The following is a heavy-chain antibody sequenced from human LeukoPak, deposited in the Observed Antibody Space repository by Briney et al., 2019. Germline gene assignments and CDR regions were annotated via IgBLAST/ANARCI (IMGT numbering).Heavy chain of an antibody. CDR2: ISGSGGST. CDR1: GFTFSSYG. V-gene: IGHV3-23*01. CDR3: AKDVRFGELLSSNDY. J-gene: IGHJ4*02. D-gene: IGHD3-10*01. Sequence: GGSLRLSCAASGFTFSSYGMSWVRQAPGKGLEWVSAISGSGGSTYYADSVKGRFTISRDNSKNTLYLQMNSLRAEDTAVYYCAKDVRFGELLSSNDYWGQGTLVTVSS.